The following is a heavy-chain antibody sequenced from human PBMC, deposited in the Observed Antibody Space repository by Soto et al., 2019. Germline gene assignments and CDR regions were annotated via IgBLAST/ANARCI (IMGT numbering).Heavy chain of an antibody. Sequence: GASVKVSCKASGGTFSSYTISWVRQAPGQGLEWMGRIIPILGIANYAQKFQGRVTITADKSTSTAYMELSSLRSEDTAVYYCASTYYYGSGRTAPDYWGQGTLVTVSS. CDR2: IIPILGIA. D-gene: IGHD3-10*01. V-gene: IGHV1-69*02. CDR1: GGTFSSYT. J-gene: IGHJ4*02. CDR3: ASTYYYGSGRTAPDY.